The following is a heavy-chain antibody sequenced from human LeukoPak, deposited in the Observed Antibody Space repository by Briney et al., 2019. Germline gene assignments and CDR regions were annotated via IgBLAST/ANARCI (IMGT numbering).Heavy chain of an antibody. J-gene: IGHJ4*02. CDR3: AKSAYSDSSGYYREYCFDY. CDR2: ISGSGGST. V-gene: IGHV3-23*01. Sequence: GGSLRLSCEASGFILNFNRYWMHWVRQAPGKGLEWVSAISGSGGSTYYADSVKGRFTISRDNSKNTLYLQMNSLRAEDTTIYYCAKSAYSDSSGYYREYCFDYWGQGTLVTVSS. D-gene: IGHD3-22*01. CDR1: GFILNFNRYW.